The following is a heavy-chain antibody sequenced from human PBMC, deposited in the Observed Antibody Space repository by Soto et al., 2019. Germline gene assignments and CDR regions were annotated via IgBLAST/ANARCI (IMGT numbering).Heavy chain of an antibody. CDR1: GFSLTTYGVG. CDR3: VHPGYSYDPFAY. V-gene: IGHV2-5*01. D-gene: IGHD5-18*01. Sequence: SAPTLVNPTQTLTLTSTFSGFSLTTYGVGVGWIRQPPGKALEWLALIFCIDDERYSPTLKIRLTFTKYTSKNHLVFKITNKYPVDTATYFCVHPGYSYDPFAYWGRGTLVTVSS. CDR2: IFCIDDE. J-gene: IGHJ4*02.